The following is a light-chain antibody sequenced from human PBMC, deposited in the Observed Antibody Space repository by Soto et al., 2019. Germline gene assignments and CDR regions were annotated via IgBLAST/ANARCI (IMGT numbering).Light chain of an antibody. Sequence: DIVMTQSPDSLAVSLGERATINCKSSQSVLYSSNNKNYLAWYQHKPGQPPKLLIYWASTRESGVPDRFSGSGSGTDFTLTISSLQAEDVAVYYCQQYYSTPQTFGPGTRLEIK. CDR3: QQYYSTPQT. J-gene: IGKJ5*01. CDR1: QSVLYSSNNKNY. V-gene: IGKV4-1*01. CDR2: WAS.